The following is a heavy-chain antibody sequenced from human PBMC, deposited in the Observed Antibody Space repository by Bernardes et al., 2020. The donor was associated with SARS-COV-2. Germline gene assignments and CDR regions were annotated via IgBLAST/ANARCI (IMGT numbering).Heavy chain of an antibody. D-gene: IGHD5-18*01. V-gene: IGHV3-53*01. J-gene: IGHJ6*02. CDR2: IYSGGST. CDR3: ASACCPSSYGYRADQPANGYLEDYGMDV. Sequence: GGSLRLSCAASGFTVSSNYMSWVRQAPGKGLEWVSVIYSGGSTYYADSVKGRFTISRDNSKNTLYLQMNSLRAEDTAVYYCASACCPSSYGYRADQPANGYLEDYGMDVWGQGTTVTVSS. CDR1: GFTVSSNY.